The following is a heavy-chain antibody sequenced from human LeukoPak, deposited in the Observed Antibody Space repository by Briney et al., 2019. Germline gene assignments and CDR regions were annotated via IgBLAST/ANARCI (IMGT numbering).Heavy chain of an antibody. Sequence: GGSLRLSCAASGFTFSSYAMSWVRQAPGKGLEWVSAISGSGGSTYYADSVKGRFTISRDNSKNTLYLQMNSLRAEDMAVYYCAKALTIFSLNSFDYWGQGTLVTVSS. CDR2: ISGSGGST. J-gene: IGHJ4*02. CDR1: GFTFSSYA. V-gene: IGHV3-23*01. CDR3: AKALTIFSLNSFDY. D-gene: IGHD3-9*01.